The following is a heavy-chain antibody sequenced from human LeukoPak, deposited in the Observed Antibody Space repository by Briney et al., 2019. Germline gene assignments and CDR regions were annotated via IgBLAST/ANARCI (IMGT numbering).Heavy chain of an antibody. CDR1: GYTFTSYD. D-gene: IGHD2-2*01. CDR3: ARVYLGYCSSTSCPNFDY. Sequence: ASVKVSCKASGYTFTSYDINWVRQATGQGLEWMGWMNPNSGNTGYARKFQGRVTMTRNTSISTAYMELSSLRSEDTAVYYCARVYLGYCSSTSCPNFDYWGQGTLVTVSS. V-gene: IGHV1-8*01. J-gene: IGHJ4*02. CDR2: MNPNSGNT.